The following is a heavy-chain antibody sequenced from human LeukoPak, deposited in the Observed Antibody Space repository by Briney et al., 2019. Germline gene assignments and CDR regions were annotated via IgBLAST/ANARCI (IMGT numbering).Heavy chain of an antibody. CDR3: ARQLLPDY. D-gene: IGHD1-26*01. J-gene: IGHJ4*02. CDR1: GYSISSGYY. V-gene: IGHV4-38-2*01. CDR2: IYHSGCT. Sequence: SETLSLTCAVSGYSISSGYYWGWIRQPPGKGLEWIGSIYHSGCTYYNPSLKSRVTISVDTSKNQFSLKLSSVTAADTAVYYCARQLLPDYWGQGTLVTVSS.